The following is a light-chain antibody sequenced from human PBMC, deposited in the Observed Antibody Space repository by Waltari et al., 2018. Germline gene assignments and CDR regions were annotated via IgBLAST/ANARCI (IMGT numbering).Light chain of an antibody. CDR3: AAWDDNLTGPL. CDR1: SPTIGANV. CDR2: KNN. Sequence: SVLTQPPSASGTPGQTATSPCSGSSPTIGANVVPRYQQLPGMAPHLLIYKNNQRPSGVPDRFSGSKSGTSASLAISGLRSDDEAEYYCAAWDDNLTGPLFGGGTKVTVL. V-gene: IGLV1-47*01. J-gene: IGLJ3*02.